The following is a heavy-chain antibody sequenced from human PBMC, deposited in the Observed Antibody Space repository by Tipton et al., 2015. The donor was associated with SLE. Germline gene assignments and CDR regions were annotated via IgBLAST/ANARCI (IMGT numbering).Heavy chain of an antibody. CDR1: GFTFSSYA. CDR3: ARRDYGDYYYYMDV. D-gene: IGHD4-17*01. V-gene: IGHV3-30-3*01. J-gene: IGHJ6*03. CDR2: ISYDGSNK. Sequence: SLRLSCAASGFTFSSYAMHWVRQAPGKGLEWLAVISYDGSNKYYADSVKGRFTISRDNSKNTLYLQMNSLRAEDTAVYYCARRDYGDYYYYMDVWGKGTTVTVSS.